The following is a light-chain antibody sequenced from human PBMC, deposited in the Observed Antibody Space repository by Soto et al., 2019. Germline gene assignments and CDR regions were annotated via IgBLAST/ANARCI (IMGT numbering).Light chain of an antibody. J-gene: IGLJ2*01. Sequence: QLVLTQSPSASASLGASVKLTCTLSSGHSTYAIAWHQQQPEKGPRYLMKLNSDGRHSKGDGIPDRFSGTSSGAERYLTIPRLQAEGGADLYWQARGNGGDVVFGGGTKLTVL. CDR3: QARGNGGDVV. CDR2: LNSDGRH. V-gene: IGLV4-69*01. CDR1: SGHSTYA.